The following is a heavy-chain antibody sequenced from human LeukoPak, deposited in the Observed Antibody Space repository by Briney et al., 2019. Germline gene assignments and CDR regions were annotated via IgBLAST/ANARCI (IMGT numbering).Heavy chain of an antibody. J-gene: IGHJ5*02. CDR2: IYRFGTT. V-gene: IGHV4-38-2*02. Sequence: SETLSLTCTVSNYSISNAYYWGWIRQPPGKGLEWIGSIYRFGTTYYNPSLKSRVTISVDTSKNQFSLKLSSVTAADTAVYYCARHSTSHLILLWFVKGWFDPWGQGTLVTVSS. D-gene: IGHD3-10*01. CDR3: ARHSTSHLILLWFVKGWFDP. CDR1: NYSISNAYY.